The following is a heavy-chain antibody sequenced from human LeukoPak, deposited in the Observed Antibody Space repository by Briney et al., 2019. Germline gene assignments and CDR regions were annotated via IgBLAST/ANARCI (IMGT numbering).Heavy chain of an antibody. CDR2: IYYSGST. D-gene: IGHD4-17*01. CDR1: GGSISSSSYY. V-gene: IGHV4-39*07. Sequence: PSETLSLTCTVSGGSISSSSYYWGWIRQPPGKGLEWIGSIYYSGSTYYNPSLKSRVIISVDTSKNQFSLKLSSVTAADTAVYYCARGWTTVTPWGQGTLVTVSS. J-gene: IGHJ5*02. CDR3: ARGWTTVTP.